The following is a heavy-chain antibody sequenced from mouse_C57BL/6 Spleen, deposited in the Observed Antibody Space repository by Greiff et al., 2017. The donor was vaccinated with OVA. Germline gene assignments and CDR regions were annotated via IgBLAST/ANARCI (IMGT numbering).Heavy chain of an antibody. J-gene: IGHJ1*03. V-gene: IGHV3-6*01. D-gene: IGHD4-1*01. CDR3: ARDHWDWYFDV. Sequence: EVQLQESGPGLVKPSQSLSLTCSVTGYSITSGYYWNWIRQFPGNKLEWMGYISYDGSNNYNPSLKNRISITRDTSKNQFFLKLNSVTTEDTATYYCARDHWDWYFDVWGTGTTVTVSS. CDR2: ISYDGSN. CDR1: GYSITSGYY.